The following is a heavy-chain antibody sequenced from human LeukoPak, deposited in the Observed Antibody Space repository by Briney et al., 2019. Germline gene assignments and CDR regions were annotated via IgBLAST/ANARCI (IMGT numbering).Heavy chain of an antibody. D-gene: IGHD1-26*01. CDR1: GGSISSGGYY. J-gene: IGHJ3*02. CDR2: IYYSGST. CDR3: ASGVGGGDAFDI. Sequence: PSETLSLTCTVSGGSISSGGYYWSWIRQHPGKGLEWIGYIYYSGSTYYNPSLKSRVTMSVDTSKNQFSLKLSSVTAADTAVYYCASGVGGGDAFDIWGQGTMVTVSS. V-gene: IGHV4-31*03.